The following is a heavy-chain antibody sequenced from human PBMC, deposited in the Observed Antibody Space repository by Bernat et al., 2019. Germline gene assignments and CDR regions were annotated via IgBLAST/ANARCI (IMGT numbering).Heavy chain of an antibody. CDR3: ARDRCSSTSCYSAFDI. CDR1: GGSISSYY. V-gene: IGHV4-59*01. Sequence: QVQLQESGPGLVKPSETLSLTCTVSGGSISSYYWNWIRQPPGKGLEWIGYMSYSGSTNYNPSLKSRVTISVDTSKNQFSLKLRSVTAADTAVYYCARDRCSSTSCYSAFDIWGQGTMVTVSS. D-gene: IGHD2-2*02. J-gene: IGHJ3*02. CDR2: MSYSGST.